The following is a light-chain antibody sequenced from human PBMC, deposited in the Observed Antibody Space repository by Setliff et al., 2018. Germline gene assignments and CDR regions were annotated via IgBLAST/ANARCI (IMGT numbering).Light chain of an antibody. J-gene: IGLJ1*01. CDR3: NSYTSSSTYV. CDR2: EVS. V-gene: IGLV2-14*01. CDR1: SSDVGGYNY. Sequence: QSALTQPASVSGSPGQSITISCTGTSSDVGGYNYVSWYQQHPGKAPKLMIYEVSNRPSGVSNRFSGSKSGNTASLTISGLQAEDEADYYCNSYTSSSTYVFGNGTKGTV.